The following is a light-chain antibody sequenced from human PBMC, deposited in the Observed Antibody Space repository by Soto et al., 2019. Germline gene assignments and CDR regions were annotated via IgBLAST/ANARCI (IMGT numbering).Light chain of an antibody. CDR2: DAS. J-gene: IGKJ4*01. Sequence: EILMTQSPASLSVSPGENATLSCRASQSVSTNLVWYQQKLGQSPRLLVYDASTRPTGIPARFGGMGSGTQFTLTITSLQSEDSAVYYCQQYHKWPPLTFGGGTKVEI. CDR1: QSVSTN. V-gene: IGKV3-15*01. CDR3: QQYHKWPPLT.